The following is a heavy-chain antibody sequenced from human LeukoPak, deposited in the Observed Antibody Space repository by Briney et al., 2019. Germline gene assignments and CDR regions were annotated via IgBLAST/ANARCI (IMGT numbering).Heavy chain of an antibody. CDR3: AREVYDSSGYYL. Sequence: SETLSLTCAVYGGSFSGCYWSWIRQPPGKGLEWIGEINHSGSTNYNPSLKSRVTISVDTSKNQFSLKLSSVTAADTAVYYCAREVYDSSGYYLWGQGTLVTVSS. J-gene: IGHJ4*02. CDR2: INHSGST. V-gene: IGHV4-34*01. CDR1: GGSFSGCY. D-gene: IGHD3-22*01.